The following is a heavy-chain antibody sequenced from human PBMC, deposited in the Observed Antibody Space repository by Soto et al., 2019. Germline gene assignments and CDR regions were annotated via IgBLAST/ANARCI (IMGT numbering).Heavy chain of an antibody. CDR3: ASPYYGSGSYGY. J-gene: IGHJ4*02. CDR1: GGSFSGYY. Sequence: SETLSLTCAVYGGSFSGYYWSWIRQPPGKGLEWIGEINHSGSTNYNPSLKSRVTISVDTSKNQFSLKLSSVTAADTAVYYCASPYYGSGSYGYWGQGTLVNVSS. CDR2: INHSGST. D-gene: IGHD3-10*01. V-gene: IGHV4-34*01.